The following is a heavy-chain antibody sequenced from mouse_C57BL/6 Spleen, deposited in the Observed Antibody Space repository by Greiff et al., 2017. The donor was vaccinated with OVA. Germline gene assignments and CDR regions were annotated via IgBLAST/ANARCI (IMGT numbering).Heavy chain of an antibody. CDR2: IWSGGST. CDR1: GFSLTSYG. CDR3: ARKNVDYAMDY. Sequence: VQLQESGPGLVQPSQSLSITCTVSGFSLTSYGVHWVRQSPGKGLEWLGVIWSGGSTDYNAAFISRLSISKDNSKSQVFFKMNSLQADDTAIYYCARKNVDYAMDYWGQGTSVTVSS. J-gene: IGHJ4*01. V-gene: IGHV2-2*01.